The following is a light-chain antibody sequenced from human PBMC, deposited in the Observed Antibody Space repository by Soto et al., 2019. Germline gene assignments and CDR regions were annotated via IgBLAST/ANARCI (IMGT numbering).Light chain of an antibody. CDR3: QQRSNWLT. CDR2: DAS. CDR1: QSVSSY. Sequence: EIVLTQSPATLSLSPGESATLSCRASQSVSSYLAWYPQKPGQAPRLLIYDASTRATGIPARFSGSGSGTDFTLTISSLEPEDFAVYYCQQRSNWLTFGGGTKVEIK. V-gene: IGKV3-11*01. J-gene: IGKJ4*01.